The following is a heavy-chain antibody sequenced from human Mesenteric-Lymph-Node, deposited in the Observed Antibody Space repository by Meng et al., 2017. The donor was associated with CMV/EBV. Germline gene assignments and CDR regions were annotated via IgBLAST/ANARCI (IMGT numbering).Heavy chain of an antibody. CDR1: GFSFDEYS. J-gene: IGHJ4*02. V-gene: IGHV3-23*01. D-gene: IGHD2-2*02. CDR3: AKAGCTSTRCYTNY. CDR2: ISVSGDSP. Sequence: GGSLRLSCAASGFSFDEYSMSWVRLVPGKGLEWVSTISVSGDSPYYADSVKGRFTISRDNSKNTLYLQMNSLRVEDTAVYYCAKAGCTSTRCYTNYWGQGSLVTVSS.